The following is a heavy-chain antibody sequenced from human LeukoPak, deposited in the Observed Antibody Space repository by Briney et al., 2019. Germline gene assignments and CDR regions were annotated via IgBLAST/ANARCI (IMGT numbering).Heavy chain of an antibody. CDR1: GYTFTNYY. Sequence: ASVKVSCKASGYTFTNYYIHWVRQAPGQGLEWMGIINPSGGSTSYAQKFQGRVTMTRDTSTSPVYMELSSLRSDDTAVYYCARAPGFGELLNNWFDPWGQGTLVTVSS. D-gene: IGHD3-10*01. CDR2: INPSGGST. CDR3: ARAPGFGELLNNWFDP. J-gene: IGHJ5*02. V-gene: IGHV1-46*01.